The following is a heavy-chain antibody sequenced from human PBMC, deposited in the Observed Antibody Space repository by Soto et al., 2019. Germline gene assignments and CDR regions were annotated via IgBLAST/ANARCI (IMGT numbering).Heavy chain of an antibody. D-gene: IGHD2-2*01. V-gene: IGHV4-31*03. CDR1: GGSISSGGYY. CDR2: IYYSGST. Sequence: TSETLSLTCTVSGGSISSGGYYWSWIRQHPGKGLEWIGYIYYSGSTYYNPSLKSRVTISVDTSKNQFSLKLSSVTAADTAVYYCARDVGGCSSTSCYMDVWGKGTTVTVSS. J-gene: IGHJ6*04. CDR3: ARDVGGCSSTSCYMDV.